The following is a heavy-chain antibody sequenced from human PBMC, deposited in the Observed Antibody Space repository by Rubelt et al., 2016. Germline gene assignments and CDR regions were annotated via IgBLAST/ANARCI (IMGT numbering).Heavy chain of an antibody. CDR2: INHSGST. Sequence: QVQLQQWGAGLLKPSETLSLTCAVYGGSFSGYYWSWIRQPPGKGLEWIGEINHSGSTNYNQSLKSRVTISVDTSKNQFSLKRSSVTAADTAVYYCASRGRYYGSGSYPPRTGIVDYWGQGTLVTVSS. D-gene: IGHD3-10*01. J-gene: IGHJ4*02. CDR1: GGSFSGYY. CDR3: ASRGRYYGSGSYPPRTGIVDY. V-gene: IGHV4-34*01.